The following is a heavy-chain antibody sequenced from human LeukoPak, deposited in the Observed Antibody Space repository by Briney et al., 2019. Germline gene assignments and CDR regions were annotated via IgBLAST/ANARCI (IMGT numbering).Heavy chain of an antibody. CDR1: GYTFTGYY. CDR2: INPNNGGT. D-gene: IGHD2-15*01. J-gene: IGHJ3*02. Sequence: ASVKVSCKASGYTFTGYYLHWVRQAPGQGLEWVVWINPNNGGTNYAQTFQGRVTMTRDMSISTAYMELSRLRFDDTAVYYCARGGSRSSGAFDIWGQRTMVTVSS. CDR3: ARGGSRSSGAFDI. V-gene: IGHV1-2*02.